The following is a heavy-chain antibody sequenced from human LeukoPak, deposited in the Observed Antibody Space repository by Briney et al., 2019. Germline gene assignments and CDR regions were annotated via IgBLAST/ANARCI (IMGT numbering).Heavy chain of an antibody. CDR1: GFTFSSYS. V-gene: IGHV3-23*01. D-gene: IGHD3-16*02. CDR3: ARTLSYRYTGYYFDY. Sequence: EPGGSLRLSCAASGFTFSSYSMSWVRQAPGKGLEWVSTVSGSDDNTFYADSVRGRITISRDISKNTLYLQMNSLRAEDTAVYYCARTLSYRYTGYYFDYWGQGTLVTVSS. CDR2: VSGSDDNT. J-gene: IGHJ4*02.